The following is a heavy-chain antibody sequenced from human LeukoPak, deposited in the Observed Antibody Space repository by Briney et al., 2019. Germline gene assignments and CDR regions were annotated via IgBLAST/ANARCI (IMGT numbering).Heavy chain of an antibody. V-gene: IGHV3-30*02. D-gene: IGHD5-18*01. CDR3: ANGEGGYSYGYFDY. Sequence: GGSLRLSCAASGYTFSSYGMHWVRQAPGKGLEWVAFIRYDGSNKYYADSVKGRFTISRDNSKNTLYLQMNSLRAEDTAVYYCANGEGGYSYGYFDYWGQGTLVTVSS. J-gene: IGHJ4*02. CDR1: GYTFSSYG. CDR2: IRYDGSNK.